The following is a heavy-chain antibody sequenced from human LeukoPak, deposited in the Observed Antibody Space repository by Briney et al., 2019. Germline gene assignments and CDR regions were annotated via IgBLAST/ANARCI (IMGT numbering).Heavy chain of an antibody. J-gene: IGHJ5*02. CDR3: ARHRGYCSSTSCSYNWFDP. Sequence: PSETLSLTCTVSGGSISSYYWTWIRQPPGKGLEWIGYIYYGGSTKYNPSLKGRVTMSVDTSKNRFSLKLSSVTAADTAVYYCARHRGYCSSTSCSYNWFDPWGQGTLVTVSS. D-gene: IGHD2-2*03. V-gene: IGHV4-59*08. CDR2: IYYGGST. CDR1: GGSISSYY.